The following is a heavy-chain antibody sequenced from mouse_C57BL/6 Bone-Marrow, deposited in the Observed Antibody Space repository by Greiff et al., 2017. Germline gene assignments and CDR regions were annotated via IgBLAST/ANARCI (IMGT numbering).Heavy chain of an antibody. CDR1: GYTFTSYW. V-gene: IGHV1-50*01. Sequence: QVQLQQPGAELVKPGASVKLSCKASGYTFTSYWMQWVKQRPGQGLEWIGEIDPSDSYTNYNQKFKGKATLTVDTSSSTAYMQLSSLTSEDSAVYYCAREMGDYDGFDYWGQGTTLTVSS. J-gene: IGHJ2*01. CDR2: IDPSDSYT. D-gene: IGHD2-4*01. CDR3: AREMGDYDGFDY.